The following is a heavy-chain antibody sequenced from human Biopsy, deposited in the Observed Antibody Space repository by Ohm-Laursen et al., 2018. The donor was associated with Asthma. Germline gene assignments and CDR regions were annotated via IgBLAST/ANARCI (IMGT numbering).Heavy chain of an antibody. CDR2: VSYDGGVV. J-gene: IGHJ4*02. Sequence: SLRLSYAASGFVFRSHAMHWVRQAPGKGLEWVAVVSYDGGVVHYADSMKGRFTISRDNAKSTLYLQMNRLRTDDTAVYYCAKRRGYSDLTDFDRWGQGNLVTVSS. CDR3: AKRRGYSDLTDFDR. D-gene: IGHD3-3*01. CDR1: GFVFRSHA. V-gene: IGHV3-30*18.